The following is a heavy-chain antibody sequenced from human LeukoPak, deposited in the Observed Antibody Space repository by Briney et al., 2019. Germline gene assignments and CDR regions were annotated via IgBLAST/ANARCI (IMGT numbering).Heavy chain of an antibody. Sequence: SETLSLTCTVSGGSISSSSYYWGWIRQPPGKGLEWIGSIYHSGSTHYNSSLRSRVTISVDTSKNQLSLKLSSVTAADTAVYYCARAVGLTQGGTFDYWGQGTLVTVSS. CDR2: IYHSGST. CDR3: ARAVGLTQGGTFDY. D-gene: IGHD1-26*01. V-gene: IGHV4-39*07. J-gene: IGHJ4*02. CDR1: GGSISSSSYY.